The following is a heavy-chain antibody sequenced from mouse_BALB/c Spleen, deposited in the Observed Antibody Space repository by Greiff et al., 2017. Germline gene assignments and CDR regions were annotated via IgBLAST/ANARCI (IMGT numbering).Heavy chain of an antibody. J-gene: IGHJ4*01. V-gene: IGHV3-6*02. Sequence: VQLQQSGPGLVKPSQSLSLTCSVTGYSITSGYYWNWIRQFPGNKLEWMGYISYDGSNNYNPSLKNRISITRDTSKNQFFLKLNSVTTEDTATYYCARLWYPYYAMDYWGQGTSVTVSS. CDR1: GYSITSGYY. CDR3: ARLWYPYYAMDY. CDR2: ISYDGSN. D-gene: IGHD2-1*01.